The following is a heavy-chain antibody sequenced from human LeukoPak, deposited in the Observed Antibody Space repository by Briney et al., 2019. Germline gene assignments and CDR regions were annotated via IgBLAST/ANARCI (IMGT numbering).Heavy chain of an antibody. CDR3: TRQPGYDILTGYSSGDY. Sequence: GESLKISCKGSGYSFTSYWIGWVRQMPGKGLEWMGITYPGDSDTRYSPSFQGQVTISADKSISTAYLQWSSLKASDTAMYYCTRQPGYDILTGYSSGDYWGQGTLVTVSS. D-gene: IGHD3-9*01. J-gene: IGHJ4*02. V-gene: IGHV5-51*01. CDR1: GYSFTSYW. CDR2: TYPGDSDT.